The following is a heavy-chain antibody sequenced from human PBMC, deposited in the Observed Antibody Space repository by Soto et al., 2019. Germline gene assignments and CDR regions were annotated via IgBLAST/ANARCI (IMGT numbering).Heavy chain of an antibody. D-gene: IGHD3-16*01. J-gene: IGHJ4*02. CDR2: IYPGDSDT. Sequence: GESLKISCKGSGYSFTSYWIGWVRQMPGKGLEWMGIIYPGDSDTRYSPSFQGQVTISADKSISTAYLQWSSLKASDTAMYYCARRSMITFGGVTHFDYWGQGTLVTVSS. CDR1: GYSFTSYW. V-gene: IGHV5-51*01. CDR3: ARRSMITFGGVTHFDY.